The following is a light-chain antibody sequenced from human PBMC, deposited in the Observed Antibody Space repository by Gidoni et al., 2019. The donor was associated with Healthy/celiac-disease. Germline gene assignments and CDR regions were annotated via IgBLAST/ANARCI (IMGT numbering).Light chain of an antibody. J-gene: IGKJ1*01. CDR1: QSVSSSY. Sequence: EILLTQSPGTLSLSPRERATLSCRASQSVSSSYLAWYQQKPGQAPRLLIYGASSRATGIPDRFRGSGSGTDFTLTISRLETEAFAVYYCQQYGSSPRTFGQGTKVEIQ. V-gene: IGKV3-20*01. CDR3: QQYGSSPRT. CDR2: GAS.